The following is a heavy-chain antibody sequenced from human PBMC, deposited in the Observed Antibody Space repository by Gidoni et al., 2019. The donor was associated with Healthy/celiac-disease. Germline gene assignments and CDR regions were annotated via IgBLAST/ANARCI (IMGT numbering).Heavy chain of an antibody. CDR3: ARDSFFGFMITFGGVLDY. CDR1: GFTFSSYA. CDR2: ISYDGSNK. D-gene: IGHD3-16*01. J-gene: IGHJ4*02. V-gene: IGHV3-30-3*01. Sequence: QVQLVESGGGVVQPGRSLRLSCAASGFTFSSYAMHWVRQAPGKGLEWVAVISYDGSNKYYADSVKGRFTISRDNSKNTLYLQMNSLRAEDTAVYYCARDSFFGFMITFGGVLDYWGQGTLVTVSS.